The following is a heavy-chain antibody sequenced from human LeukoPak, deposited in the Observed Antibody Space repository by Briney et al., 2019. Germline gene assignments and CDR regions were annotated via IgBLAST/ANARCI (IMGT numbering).Heavy chain of an antibody. CDR2: IIPIFGTA. CDR3: ARGGGDIVAAESSYYYYYMDV. D-gene: IGHD5-12*01. J-gene: IGHJ6*03. V-gene: IGHV1-69*06. Sequence: GASVKVSGKASGGTYSSYAISWVRQAPGQGLEWMGGIIPIFGTANYAQKFQGRVTVTADKSTSTAYMELSSLRSEDTAVYYCARGGGDIVAAESSYYYYYMDVWGKGTTVTVSS. CDR1: GGTYSSYA.